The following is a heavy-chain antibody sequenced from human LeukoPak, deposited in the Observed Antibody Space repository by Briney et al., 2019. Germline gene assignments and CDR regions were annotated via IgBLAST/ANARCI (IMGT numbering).Heavy chain of an antibody. CDR3: ARDYFYCGGACFVDY. D-gene: IGHD2-21*02. CDR2: ISGGSRSI. Sequence: GGSLRLSCAASGFTFSDYTMNWVRQAPGKGLEWVASISGGSRSIYYVDSVKGRFTISRDTAKNSLYLQVNSLRAEDTAIYYCARDYFYCGGACFVDYWGQGTLVTVSS. J-gene: IGHJ4*02. CDR1: GFTFSDYT. V-gene: IGHV3-21*04.